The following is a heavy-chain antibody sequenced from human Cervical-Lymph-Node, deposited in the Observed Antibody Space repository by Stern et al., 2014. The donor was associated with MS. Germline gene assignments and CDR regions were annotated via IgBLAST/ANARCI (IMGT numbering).Heavy chain of an antibody. V-gene: IGHV1-69*01. CDR1: GGTFSDYA. CDR3: ARKVDYSQYYFND. CDR2: INPIFGTA. Sequence: QMQLVQSGPEVKKPGSSVKVSCKASGGTFSDYAINWVRQAPGQGLEWMGGINPIFGTANYAQSFQGRVTITADESTRTAYMELSSLRSEDTAIYYCARKVDYSQYYFNDWGQGTLVTVSS. D-gene: IGHD2-15*01. J-gene: IGHJ4*02.